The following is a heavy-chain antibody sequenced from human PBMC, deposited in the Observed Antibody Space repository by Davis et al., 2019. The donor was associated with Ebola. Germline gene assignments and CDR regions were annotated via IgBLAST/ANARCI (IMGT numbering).Heavy chain of an antibody. J-gene: IGHJ4*02. V-gene: IGHV4-59*12. Sequence: MPSETLSLTCTVSGGSISSYYWSWIRQPPGKGLAWIGYIYYSGSTNYNPSLKRRVTISVDTSKNQFSLKLSSVTAADTAVYYCARGGITIFGVVISYYFDYWGQGTLVTVSS. CDR3: ARGGITIFGVVISYYFDY. CDR1: GGSISSYY. CDR2: IYYSGST. D-gene: IGHD3-3*01.